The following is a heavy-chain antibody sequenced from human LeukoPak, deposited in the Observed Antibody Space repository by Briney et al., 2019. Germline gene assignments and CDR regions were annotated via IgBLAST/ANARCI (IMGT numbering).Heavy chain of an antibody. V-gene: IGHV3-7*01. D-gene: IGHD3-22*01. J-gene: IGHJ6*02. CDR2: IKQDGSEK. Sequence: GGSLRLSCAASGFTFSSYWMSWVRQAPGKGLEWVANIKQDGSEKYYVDSVKGRFTISRDNAKNSLYLQMNSLRAEDTAVYYCTRLGSSGYYPTYYYYYGMDVWGQGTTVTVSS. CDR1: GFTFSSYW. CDR3: TRLGSSGYYPTYYYYYGMDV.